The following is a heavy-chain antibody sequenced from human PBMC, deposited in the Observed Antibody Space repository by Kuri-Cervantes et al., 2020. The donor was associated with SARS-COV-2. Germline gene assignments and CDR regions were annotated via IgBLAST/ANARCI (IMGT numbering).Heavy chain of an antibody. CDR2: INSDGSST. CDR1: GFTFSSYW. CDR3: ATQGTIYYYDTL. Sequence: GGSLRLSCAASGFTFSSYWMHWVRQAPGKGLVWVSRINSDGSSTSYADSVKRRFTISRDNAKNTLYLQMNSLRAEDTAVYYCATQGTIYYYDTLWGQGTLVTVSS. V-gene: IGHV3-74*01. D-gene: IGHD3-22*01. J-gene: IGHJ4*02.